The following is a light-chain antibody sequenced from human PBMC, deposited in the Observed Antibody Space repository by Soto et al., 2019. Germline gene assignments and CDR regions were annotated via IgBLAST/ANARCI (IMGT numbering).Light chain of an antibody. J-gene: IGLJ1*01. CDR1: ISNIGAGYD. Sequence: QSVLTQPPSVSGAPGQRVTISCTGSISNIGAGYDVHWYQHLPGTAPKLLIYDNSNRPSGVPDRFSGSKSGTSASLAITGLQAEDEADYYCQSYDSSLSVLYVFGTGTKATVL. V-gene: IGLV1-40*01. CDR2: DNS. CDR3: QSYDSSLSVLYV.